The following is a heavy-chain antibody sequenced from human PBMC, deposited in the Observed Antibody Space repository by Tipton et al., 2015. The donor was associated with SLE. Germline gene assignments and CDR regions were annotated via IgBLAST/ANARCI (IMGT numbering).Heavy chain of an antibody. CDR2: IFYAGST. CDR3: TRDRGGTGWPEYYFDY. V-gene: IGHV4-61*01. CDR1: GDSISSRSYH. J-gene: IGHJ4*02. Sequence: TLSLTCTVSGDSISSRSYHWNWIRLPPGKGLEWIGYIFYAGSTNYNPSLRSRVTISVDTSKNQFSLKLSSVTAADTAVYYCTRDRGGTGWPEYYFDYWGQGALVTVSS. D-gene: IGHD6-19*01.